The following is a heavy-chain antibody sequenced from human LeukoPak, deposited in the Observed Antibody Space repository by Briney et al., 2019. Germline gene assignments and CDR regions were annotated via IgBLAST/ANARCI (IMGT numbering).Heavy chain of an antibody. J-gene: IGHJ4*02. Sequence: EASVKVSCKASGYTFTSYDINWVRQATGQGLEWMGWMNPNSGNTGYAQKFQGRVTITRNTSISTAYMELSSLRSEDTAMYYCARSGGLTYPRFDYWGQGTLVTVSS. V-gene: IGHV1-8*03. CDR2: MNPNSGNT. CDR1: GYTFTSYD. D-gene: IGHD3-10*01. CDR3: ARSGGLTYPRFDY.